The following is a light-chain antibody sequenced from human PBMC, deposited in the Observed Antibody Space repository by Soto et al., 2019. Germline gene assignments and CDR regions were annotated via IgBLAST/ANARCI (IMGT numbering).Light chain of an antibody. V-gene: IGKV2-28*01. Sequence: DLVMTQSPLSLPVTPGEPASISCRSSQSLLHSNGYNYLDWYLQKPGQSPQLLIYLGSNRASGVPDRFSGSGSGTDFTLNISRVEAEDVGVYYCMQDLQTPLTFGGGTKVEIK. CDR3: MQDLQTPLT. CDR2: LGS. CDR1: QSLLHSNGYNY. J-gene: IGKJ4*01.